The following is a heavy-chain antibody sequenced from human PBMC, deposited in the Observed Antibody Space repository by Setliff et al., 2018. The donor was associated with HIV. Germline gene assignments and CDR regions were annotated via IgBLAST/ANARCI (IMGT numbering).Heavy chain of an antibody. CDR1: GGTFTNYI. J-gene: IGHJ6*02. Sequence: ASVKVSCKASGGTFTNYIYSWVRQAPGQSLEWMGGIIPISDMTHYAQKLQGRVTMTTDTSTSTAYMELRSLRSDDTAVYYCARGVNSGSYSSYGMDVWGQGTTVTVSS. V-gene: IGHV1-18*01. D-gene: IGHD1-26*01. CDR2: IIPISDMT. CDR3: ARGVNSGSYSSYGMDV.